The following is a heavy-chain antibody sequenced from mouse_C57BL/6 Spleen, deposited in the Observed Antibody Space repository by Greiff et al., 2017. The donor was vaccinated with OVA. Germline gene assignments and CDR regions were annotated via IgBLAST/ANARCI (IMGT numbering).Heavy chain of an antibody. J-gene: IGHJ2*01. CDR2: IDPSDSYT. Sequence: VQLQQPGAGLVMPGASVKLSCKASGYTFTSYWMHWVKQRPGQGLEWIGEIDPSDSYTNYNQKFKGTSTLPVDKPSSTAYMQLSSLTSEDSAVYYCARARGYDVPCDDWGQGTTLTVSS. D-gene: IGHD2-2*01. V-gene: IGHV1-69*01. CDR1: GYTFTSYW. CDR3: ARARGYDVPCDD.